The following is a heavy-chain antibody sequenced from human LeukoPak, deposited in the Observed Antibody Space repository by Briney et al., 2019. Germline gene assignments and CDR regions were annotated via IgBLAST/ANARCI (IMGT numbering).Heavy chain of an antibody. Sequence: PGGSLRLSCAASGFTFSSYEMNWVRQAPGKGLEWVSYISSSGSTIYYADSVKGRFTISRDNAKNSLYLQMNSLRAEDTAVYYCARRRSGRNWFDPWGQGTLVTVSS. CDR2: ISSSGSTI. D-gene: IGHD1-1*01. CDR3: ARRRSGRNWFDP. V-gene: IGHV3-48*03. CDR1: GFTFSSYE. J-gene: IGHJ5*02.